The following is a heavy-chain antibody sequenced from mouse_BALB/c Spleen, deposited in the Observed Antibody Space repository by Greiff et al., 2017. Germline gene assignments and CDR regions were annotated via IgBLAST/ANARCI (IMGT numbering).Heavy chain of an antibody. J-gene: IGHJ1*01. D-gene: IGHD3-3*01. CDR2: ISSGSSTI. CDR1: GFTFSSFG. Sequence: EVMLVESGGGLVQPGGSRKLSCAASGFTFSSFGMHWVRQAPEKGLEWVAYISSGSSTIYYADTVKGRFTISRDNPKNTLFLQMTSLRSEDTAMYYCARRDGTGWYFDVWGAGTTVTVSS. CDR3: ARRDGTGWYFDV. V-gene: IGHV5-17*02.